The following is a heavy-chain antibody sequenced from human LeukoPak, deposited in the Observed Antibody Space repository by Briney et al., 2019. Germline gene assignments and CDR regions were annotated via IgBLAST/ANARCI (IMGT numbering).Heavy chain of an antibody. V-gene: IGHV3-48*01. D-gene: IGHD2-2*01. Sequence: QPGGSLRLSCAASGFTFSSYSMNWVRQAPGKGLEWVSYISSSSSTIYYADSVKGRFTISRDNAKNSLYLQMNSLRAEDTAVYYCARDRVGRYQLLPLPFYYMGVWGKGTTVTVSS. J-gene: IGHJ6*03. CDR2: ISSSSSTI. CDR1: GFTFSSYS. CDR3: ARDRVGRYQLLPLPFYYMGV.